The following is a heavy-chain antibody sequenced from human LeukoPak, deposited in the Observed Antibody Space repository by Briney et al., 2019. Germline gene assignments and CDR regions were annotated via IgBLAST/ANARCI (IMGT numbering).Heavy chain of an antibody. Sequence: PSETLSLTCTVSGGSLSSYYWSWVRQPPGKGLEGIGYIYYSGSTNYNPSLKSRVTILVDTSKNQFSLKLSSVTAADTAVYYCAREDGYNSGYYFDYWGQGTLVTVSS. CDR1: GGSLSSYY. CDR2: IYYSGST. J-gene: IGHJ4*02. CDR3: AREDGYNSGYYFDY. V-gene: IGHV4-59*08. D-gene: IGHD5-24*01.